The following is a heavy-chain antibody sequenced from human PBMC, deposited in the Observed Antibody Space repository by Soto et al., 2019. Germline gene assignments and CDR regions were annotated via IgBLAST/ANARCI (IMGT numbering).Heavy chain of an antibody. CDR1: GGSFSGYY. CDR2: INHSGST. J-gene: IGHJ5*02. CDR3: ARGNDIAAAGVEGFDP. D-gene: IGHD6-13*01. V-gene: IGHV4-34*01. Sequence: PSETLSLTCAVYGGSFSGYYWSWIRQPPGKGLEWIGEINHSGSTNYNPSLKSRVTISVDTSKNQFSLKLSSVTAADTAVYYCARGNDIAAAGVEGFDPWGQGTLVTVSS.